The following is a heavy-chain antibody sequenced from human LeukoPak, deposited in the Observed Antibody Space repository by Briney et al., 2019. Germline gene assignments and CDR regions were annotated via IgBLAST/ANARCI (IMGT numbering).Heavy chain of an antibody. CDR3: ANLGIGTYYFDY. CDR1: GFTFSSYG. V-gene: IGHV3-30*02. Sequence: GESLRLSCAASGFTFSSYGMHWVRQAPGKGLEWVAFIRYDGSNKYYADSVKGRFTISRDNSKNTLYLQMNSLRAEDTAVYYCANLGIGTYYFDYWGQGTLVTVSS. J-gene: IGHJ4*02. D-gene: IGHD1-1*01. CDR2: IRYDGSNK.